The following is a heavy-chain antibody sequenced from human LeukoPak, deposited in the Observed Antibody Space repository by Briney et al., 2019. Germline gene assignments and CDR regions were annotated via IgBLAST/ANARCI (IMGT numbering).Heavy chain of an antibody. V-gene: IGHV4-34*01. CDR1: GGSFSGYY. Sequence: SETLSLTCAVYGGSFSGYYWSWIRQPPGKGLEWIGEINHSGSTNYNPSLKSRVTISVDTSKNQFSLKLSSVTAADTAVYYCAAIAVAGTGDFDYWGQGTLVTVSS. D-gene: IGHD6-19*01. J-gene: IGHJ4*02. CDR3: AAIAVAGTGDFDY. CDR2: INHSGST.